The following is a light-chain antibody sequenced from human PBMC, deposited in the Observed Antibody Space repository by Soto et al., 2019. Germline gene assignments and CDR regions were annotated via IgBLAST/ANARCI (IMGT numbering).Light chain of an antibody. CDR3: QQYLSSSYP. Sequence: AIRMTQSPSSISASTGDRVTITCRASQGISSFLAWYQQKPGKAPKLLIYAAATLQRGAPSRFSASGSGTDCTLTISRLQSEEFATYFCQQYLSSSYPFGQGTKLEI. CDR2: AAA. CDR1: QGISSF. J-gene: IGKJ2*01. V-gene: IGKV1-8*01.